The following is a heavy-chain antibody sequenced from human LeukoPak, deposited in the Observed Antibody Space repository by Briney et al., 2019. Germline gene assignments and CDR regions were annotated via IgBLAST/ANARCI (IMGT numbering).Heavy chain of an antibody. CDR2: IYPSDSDT. Sequence: GESLKISCKASGYSFTSYWIGWVRQMPGKGLEYLGIIYPSDSDTRYNPSFQGQVTISADKSISTAYLQWSSLEASDTAMYYCARRAWASSNWYFDYWGQGTLVTVSS. J-gene: IGHJ4*02. V-gene: IGHV5-51*01. D-gene: IGHD4-11*01. CDR1: GYSFTSYW. CDR3: ARRAWASSNWYFDY.